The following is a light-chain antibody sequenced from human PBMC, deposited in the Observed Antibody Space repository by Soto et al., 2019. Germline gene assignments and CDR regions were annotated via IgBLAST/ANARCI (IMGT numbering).Light chain of an antibody. V-gene: IGKV3-20*01. CDR2: GAS. Sequence: ESVLTQSPGTLSLSPGERATLSCRASQSVSSSYLAWYQQKPGQAPRLLIYGASSRATGIPDRFSGSGSGTDFTLTISRLEPEDFAVYYCQQYGSSPCFGQGTRLEIK. CDR3: QQYGSSPC. CDR1: QSVSSSY. J-gene: IGKJ5*01.